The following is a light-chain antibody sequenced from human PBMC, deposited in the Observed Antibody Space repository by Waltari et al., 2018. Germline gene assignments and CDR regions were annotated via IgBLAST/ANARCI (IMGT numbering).Light chain of an antibody. CDR1: QSVLSSSNNKNF. CDR2: WAS. CDR3: QQRSNWPWT. V-gene: IGKV4-1*01. J-gene: IGKJ1*01. Sequence: DIVMTQSPDSLTVSLGERATVNRKSSQSVLSSSNNKNFLAWYQQKPGQPPKLLIYWASTRGSGVPDRFSGSGSGTDFTLTISSLQAEDVAVYYCQQRSNWPWTFGQGTKVEIK.